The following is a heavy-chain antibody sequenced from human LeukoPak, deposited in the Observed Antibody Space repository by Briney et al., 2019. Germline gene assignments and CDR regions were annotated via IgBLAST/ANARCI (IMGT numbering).Heavy chain of an antibody. Sequence: GGSLRLSCTVSGFTFDNFAMNWVRQLPGKGLQWVSGINWNGNTVGYADSVKGRFTISRDNAKNSLYLEMNNLRTEDTALYCCAKGALSLATAPFNFWGQGTPVTVSS. CDR1: GFTFDNFA. J-gene: IGHJ4*02. V-gene: IGHV3-9*01. D-gene: IGHD1-1*01. CDR2: INWNGNTV. CDR3: AKGALSLATAPFNF.